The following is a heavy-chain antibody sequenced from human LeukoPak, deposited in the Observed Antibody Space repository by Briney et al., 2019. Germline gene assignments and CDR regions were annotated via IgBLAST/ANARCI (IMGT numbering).Heavy chain of an antibody. CDR3: AKSLGRAYGSGSSNSLFDY. CDR2: ISGSGGST. V-gene: IGHV3-23*01. Sequence: PGASLRLSCAASGFTFRSYAMNWVRQAPGKGLEWVSLISGSGGSTDFADSVKGRFTISRDNSNNTVYLQMNSLRAEDTAVYYCAKSLGRAYGSGSSNSLFDYWGQGTLATVSS. J-gene: IGHJ4*02. D-gene: IGHD3-10*01. CDR1: GFTFRSYA.